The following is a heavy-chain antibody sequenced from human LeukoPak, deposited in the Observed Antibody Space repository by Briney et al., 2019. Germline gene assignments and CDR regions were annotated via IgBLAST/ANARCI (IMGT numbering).Heavy chain of an antibody. D-gene: IGHD6-6*01. J-gene: IGHJ3*02. CDR2: IYWNDDK. V-gene: IGHV2-5*01. CDR1: GFSLSTSGVG. Sequence: SGPTLVNTTQTLTLTCTFSGFSLSTSGVGVGWIRKPPVKDLEWLALIYWNDDKRYSPSLKSRLTITKDTSKNQVVLTMTNMDPVDTATYYCAHSKLVEDAFDIWGQGTMVTVSS. CDR3: AHSKLVEDAFDI.